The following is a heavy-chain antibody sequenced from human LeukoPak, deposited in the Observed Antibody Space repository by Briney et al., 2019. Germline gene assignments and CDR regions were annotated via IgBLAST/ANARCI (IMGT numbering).Heavy chain of an antibody. CDR3: ATIQGSGSYEELDY. CDR2: VDPEDGET. V-gene: IGHV1-69-2*01. D-gene: IGHD3-10*01. CDR1: GDTCTDYY. Sequence: ASVKVSCKVSGDTCTDYYMHGGRQAPGKGGEGRGLVDPEDGETIYAEKFQGRETITADTNTDTAYMELRSERAEATAVYYCATIQGSGSYEELDYWGQGTLVPASS. J-gene: IGHJ4*02.